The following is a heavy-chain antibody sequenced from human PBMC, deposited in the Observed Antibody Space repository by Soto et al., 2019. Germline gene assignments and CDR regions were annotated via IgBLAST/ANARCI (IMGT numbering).Heavy chain of an antibody. Sequence: QVQLVQSGAEVKKPGSSVKVSCKASGGTFSSYAVSWVRQAPGQGLERMGGIIPIFGTTNYAQKFRGRVTINADESTSTAYMELSSLRTEDTAVSYCARGTLLRNAYYDILSTREDYYDDYGMDVWCKGTTVTVSS. CDR2: IIPIFGTT. CDR1: GGTFSSYA. V-gene: IGHV1-69*01. CDR3: ARGTLLRNAYYDILSTREDYYDDYGMDV. J-gene: IGHJ6*04. D-gene: IGHD3-9*01.